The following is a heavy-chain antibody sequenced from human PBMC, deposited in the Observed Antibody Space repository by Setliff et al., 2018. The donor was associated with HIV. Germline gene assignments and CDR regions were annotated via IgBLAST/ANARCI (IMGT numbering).Heavy chain of an antibody. J-gene: IGHJ4*02. Sequence: PGGSLRLSCEASGFTFSTYWTSWVRQAPGKGLEWVANIKKDGSEKFYVDSVKGRFTISRDNAKNSLSLQMNSLRAEDTAVDYCSSHSGSGTSYWGQGILVTVSS. CDR3: SSHSGSGTSY. CDR2: IKKDGSEK. CDR1: GFTFSTYW. V-gene: IGHV3-7*01. D-gene: IGHD3-10*01.